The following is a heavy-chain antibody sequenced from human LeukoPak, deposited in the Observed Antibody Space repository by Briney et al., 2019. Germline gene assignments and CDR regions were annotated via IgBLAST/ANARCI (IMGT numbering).Heavy chain of an antibody. CDR2: VHPDDSDT. CDR1: GYSFTNYW. D-gene: IGHD1-1*01. J-gene: IGHJ4*02. V-gene: IGHV5-51*01. Sequence: GESLKISCKGSGYSFTNYWIGWVRQMPGKGLEWMGIVHPDDSDTKYRPSFQGQVTMSADKSISTAYLQWSSLRASDTAMYYCARLVQRELYYFDYWGQGTLVTVSS. CDR3: ARLVQRELYYFDY.